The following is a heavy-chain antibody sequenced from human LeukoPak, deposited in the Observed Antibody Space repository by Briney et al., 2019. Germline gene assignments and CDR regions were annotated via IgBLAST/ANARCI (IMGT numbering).Heavy chain of an antibody. Sequence: ASVKVSCKSSGYMFTSHGIHWLRQAPGQGLEWMGWISAQNGNTNYMQQFLGRVTMTRDTSASTVYMELRSLKSDGTAVYYCARESIGGYGFDYWGQGTPVTVAS. CDR3: ARESIGGYGFDY. J-gene: IGHJ4*02. CDR2: ISAQNGNT. D-gene: IGHD6-25*01. CDR1: GYMFTSHG. V-gene: IGHV1-18*01.